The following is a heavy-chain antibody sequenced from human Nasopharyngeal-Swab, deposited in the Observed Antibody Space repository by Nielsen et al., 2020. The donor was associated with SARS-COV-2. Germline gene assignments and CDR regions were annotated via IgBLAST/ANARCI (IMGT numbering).Heavy chain of an antibody. J-gene: IGHJ4*02. V-gene: IGHV3-43*01. Sequence: GESLKISCAASGFTFDDYTMHWVRQAPGKGLEWVSLISWDGGSTYYADSVKGRFTISRDNSKNTLYLQMNSLRAEDTAVYYCAKDGIVGATGGYWGQGTLVTVSS. D-gene: IGHD1-26*01. CDR1: GFTFDDYT. CDR3: AKDGIVGATGGY. CDR2: ISWDGGST.